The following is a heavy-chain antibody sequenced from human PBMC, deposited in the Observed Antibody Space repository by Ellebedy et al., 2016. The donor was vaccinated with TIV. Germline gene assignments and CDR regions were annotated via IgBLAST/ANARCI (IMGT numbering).Heavy chain of an antibody. CDR3: ARLRHWELLDY. J-gene: IGHJ4*02. D-gene: IGHD1-26*01. CDR2: INTKTGNP. CDR1: GYTFTSYD. V-gene: IGHV7-4-1*02. Sequence: AASVKVSCKTSGYTFTSYDIIWLRHPPGQGLEWMGWINTKTGNPTYAQGFTGRFVFSLDTSVSTAYLQISNLKAEDTAVFYCARLRHWELLDYWGQGTRVTVSS.